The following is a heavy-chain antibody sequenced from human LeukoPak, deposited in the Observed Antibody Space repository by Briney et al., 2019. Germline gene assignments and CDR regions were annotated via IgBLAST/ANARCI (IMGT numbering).Heavy chain of an antibody. CDR1: GGTINDFA. V-gene: IGHV1-69*06. CDR2: LSPMLA. CDR3: ATQGGSQTSYFDY. D-gene: IGHD2-15*01. Sequence: GASVKVSCKVVGGTINDFAISWVRQAPGQGLEWMGGLSPMLATYAQRFRGRVTITADKSTSTAYMELSSLRSEDTAVYYCATQGGSQTSYFDYWGQGTLVTVSS. J-gene: IGHJ4*02.